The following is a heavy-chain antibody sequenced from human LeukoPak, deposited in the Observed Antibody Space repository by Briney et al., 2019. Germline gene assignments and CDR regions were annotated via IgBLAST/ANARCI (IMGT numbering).Heavy chain of an antibody. CDR1: GYTFTGYY. J-gene: IGHJ4*02. D-gene: IGHD6-13*01. V-gene: IGHV1-2*02. Sequence: VASVKVSGKASGYTFTGYYLHWVRQAPGQGLEWMGWINPNSGGTDYAQKFQGRVTVTRDTSISTVYMEMSRLTSDDTAVYYCARAYDSSWRINYWGQGTLVTVSS. CDR3: ARAYDSSWRINY. CDR2: INPNSGGT.